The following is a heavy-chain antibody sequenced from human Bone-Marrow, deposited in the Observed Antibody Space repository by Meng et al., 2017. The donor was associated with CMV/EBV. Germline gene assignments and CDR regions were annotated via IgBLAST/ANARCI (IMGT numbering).Heavy chain of an antibody. D-gene: IGHD3-10*01. J-gene: IGHJ4*02. CDR1: GYTFTSYG. Sequence: QVQLVQSGAEVXXXXXSXKVXXXASGYTFTSYGISWVRQAPGQGLEWMGWISAYNGNTNYAQKLQGRVTMTTDTSTSTAYMELRSLRSDDTAVYYCARDPGVYGSGSYIDYWGQGTLVTVSS. CDR3: ARDPGVYGSGSYIDY. CDR2: ISAYNGNT. V-gene: IGHV1-18*01.